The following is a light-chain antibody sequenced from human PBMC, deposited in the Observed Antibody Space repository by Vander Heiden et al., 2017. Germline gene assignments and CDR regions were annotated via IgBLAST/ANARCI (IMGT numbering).Light chain of an antibody. CDR1: QSILYSSNNKIY. V-gene: IGKV4-1*01. Sequence: DIVMTQSPDSLAVSLGERATINCKSSQSILYSSNNKIYLAWYQQKPGQPPKLLIYWASTRESGVPDRFSGSGSGTDFTLTISSLQAGDVAVYYCQQYYSTPYTFGQGTKLEIK. CDR3: QQYYSTPYT. J-gene: IGKJ2*01. CDR2: WAS.